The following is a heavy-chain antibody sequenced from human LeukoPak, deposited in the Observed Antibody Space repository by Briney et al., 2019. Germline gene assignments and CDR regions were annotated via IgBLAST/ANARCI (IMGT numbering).Heavy chain of an antibody. Sequence: GGSLRLSCAASGFTFSSYSMNWVRQAPGKGLEWVSSISSSSSYIYYADSVKGRFTISRDNAKNSLYLQMNSLRAEDTAVYYCARDIYYDSSGYYGSVYWGQGTLVTVSS. V-gene: IGHV3-21*01. J-gene: IGHJ4*02. CDR3: ARDIYYDSSGYYGSVY. D-gene: IGHD3-22*01. CDR2: ISSSSSYI. CDR1: GFTFSSYS.